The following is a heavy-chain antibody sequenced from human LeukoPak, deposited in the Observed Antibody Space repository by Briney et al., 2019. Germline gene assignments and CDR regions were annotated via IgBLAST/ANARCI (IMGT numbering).Heavy chain of an antibody. Sequence: SGGSLRLSCAASGFTVSSNYMSWVRQAPGKGLEWVSVIYSGGSTYYADSVKGRFTISRDNSKNTLYLQMNSLRAEDTAVYYCARDPWSLWFGELPYGMDVWGQGTTVTVSS. J-gene: IGHJ6*02. V-gene: IGHV3-66*01. D-gene: IGHD3-10*01. CDR3: ARDPWSLWFGELPYGMDV. CDR1: GFTVSSNY. CDR2: IYSGGST.